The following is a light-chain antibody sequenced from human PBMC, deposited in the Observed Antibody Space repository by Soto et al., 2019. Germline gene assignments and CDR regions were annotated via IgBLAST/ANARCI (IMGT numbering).Light chain of an antibody. V-gene: IGKV3-15*01. CDR3: QQYNNWPPRT. CDR1: QNINKN. CDR2: AVS. J-gene: IGKJ1*01. Sequence: EIVMTQSPATLSVSPGERATLSCRASQNINKNVAWYQQKPGQAPRLLIYAVSTRATGIPARFSGSGSGTEFTLTISSLQSEDFAVYYCQQYNNWPPRTFGQGTKVEIK.